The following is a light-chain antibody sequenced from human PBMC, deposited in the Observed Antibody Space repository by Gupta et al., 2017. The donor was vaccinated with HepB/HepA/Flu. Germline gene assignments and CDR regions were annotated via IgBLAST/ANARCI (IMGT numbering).Light chain of an antibody. J-gene: IGLJ1*01. CDR3: CTDAGNDLYV. CDR2: DVT. CDR1: SSDVGRYNY. V-gene: IGLV2-11*01. Sequence: ISCTGTSSDVGRYNYVSWYQQHPAKSPNFMLYDVTTRPSGVPDRFSGSKSGNTASLTISGPQEEEDADYYCCTDAGNDLYVFGTGTKVTVL.